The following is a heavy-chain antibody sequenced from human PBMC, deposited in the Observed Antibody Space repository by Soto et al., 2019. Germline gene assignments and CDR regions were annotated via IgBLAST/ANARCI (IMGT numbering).Heavy chain of an antibody. J-gene: IGHJ6*03. CDR3: ARVTSYYYMAI. CDR1: GFNFSSYS. V-gene: IGHV3-48*01. CDR2: VSSRSTTI. Sequence: EVQLVESGGGLVQPWGFLRLSCAAAGFNFSSYSMSLVRQAPWEGLEWVSYVSSRSTTIFYSDSVKGRFTISRDNGKNSLYLQINSLRAEDTAVYSCARVTSYYYMAIWGKGTTVTVS.